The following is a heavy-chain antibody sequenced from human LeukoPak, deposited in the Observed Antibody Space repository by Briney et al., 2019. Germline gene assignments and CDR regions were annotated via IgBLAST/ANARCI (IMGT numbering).Heavy chain of an antibody. Sequence: SETLSLTGTVSGGSIRGYYWSWIRQPPGKGLEWIGYIYYSGSTNYNPSLKSQVTISVDTSKNQFSLKLSAVTAADTAVYYCARHEFDSGSLPYFDYWGQGILVAVSS. CDR3: ARHEFDSGSLPYFDY. D-gene: IGHD3-10*01. CDR1: GGSIRGYY. J-gene: IGHJ4*02. V-gene: IGHV4-59*08. CDR2: IYYSGST.